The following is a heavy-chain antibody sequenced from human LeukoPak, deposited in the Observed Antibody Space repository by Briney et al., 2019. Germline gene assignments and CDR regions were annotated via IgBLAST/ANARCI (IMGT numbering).Heavy chain of an antibody. CDR2: INTNTGNP. CDR1: GYTFSTYP. J-gene: IGHJ6*02. D-gene: IGHD6-19*01. CDR3: ARDRPREQWLVRYYYYGMDV. Sequence: ASVKVSCKASGYTFSTYPINWVRQAPGQGLEWMGWINTNTGNPTYAQGFTGRFVFSLDTSVSTAYLQISSLKAEDTAVYYCARDRPREQWLVRYYYYGMDVWGQGTTVTVSS. V-gene: IGHV7-4-1*02.